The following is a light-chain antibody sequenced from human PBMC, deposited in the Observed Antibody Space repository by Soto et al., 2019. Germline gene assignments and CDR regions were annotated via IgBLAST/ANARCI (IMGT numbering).Light chain of an antibody. CDR3: CSYAGSSTVV. CDR2: DVS. CDR1: RSDVGSHSA. Sequence: QSALTQPASVSGSPGQSITISCTGTRSDVGSHSAVSWYQQDPGKAPRLIIYDVSKRPSGVSNRFSGSKSGNTASLTISGLQAEDEANYYCCSYAGSSTVVFGGGTKLTVL. V-gene: IGLV2-23*02. J-gene: IGLJ2*01.